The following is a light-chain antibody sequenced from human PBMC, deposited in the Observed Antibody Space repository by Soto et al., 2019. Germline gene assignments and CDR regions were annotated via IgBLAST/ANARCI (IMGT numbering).Light chain of an antibody. V-gene: IGKV1-33*01. J-gene: IGKJ4*01. CDR2: DAS. Sequence: DSQMTQSPSSLSASIGDRVTICCQPSQHIEDYVNWYQQKPGKAPKLLIYDASTLETGVPSRFSGSGSGTDFTFTISSLQPEDVATYYCQQYDNLRLSFGGETKVDI. CDR3: QQYDNLRLS. CDR1: QHIEDY.